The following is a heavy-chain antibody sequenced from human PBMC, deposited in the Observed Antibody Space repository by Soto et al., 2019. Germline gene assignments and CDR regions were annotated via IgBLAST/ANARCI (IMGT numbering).Heavy chain of an antibody. D-gene: IGHD1-26*01. CDR2: NYYSGST. CDR3: ARHGGSYSFDY. Sequence: QVQLQESGPGLVKPSETLSLTCTVTGGSTSSYYWSWLRQPPGKGLEWIGYNYYSGSTDYNPSLKCRVTISVDTSNNQYSLKLVSATAADTAVYYCARHGGSYSFDYWGQGTLVTVSS. J-gene: IGHJ4*02. CDR1: GGSTSSYY. V-gene: IGHV4-59*08.